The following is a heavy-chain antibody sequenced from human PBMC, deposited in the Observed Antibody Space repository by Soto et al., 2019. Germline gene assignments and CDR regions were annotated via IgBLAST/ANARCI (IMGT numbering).Heavy chain of an antibody. J-gene: IGHJ5*02. CDR2: ISGSGGST. CDR3: AKASLVPELQPVRLPEEGWFDP. CDR1: GFTFSSYA. D-gene: IGHD1-7*01. V-gene: IGHV3-23*01. Sequence: GGSLRLSCAASGFTFSSYAMSWVRQAPGKGLEWVSAISGSGGSTYYADSVKGRFTISRDNSKNTLYLQMNSLRAEDTAVYYCAKASLVPELQPVRLPEEGWFDPWGQGTLVTVSS.